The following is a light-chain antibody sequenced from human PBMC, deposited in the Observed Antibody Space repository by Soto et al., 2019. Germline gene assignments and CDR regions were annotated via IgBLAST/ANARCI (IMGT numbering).Light chain of an antibody. CDR3: YSYAGNKYV. J-gene: IGLJ1*01. Sequence: QSALTQPPSASGSPGQSVTISCPGTSSDVGGYDYVSWYQQHPGRAPKLIIFEVSKRPSGVPDRFSGSKSANTASLTVSGLQAEDEADYYCYSYAGNKYVFGTGTKVTVL. CDR2: EVS. V-gene: IGLV2-8*01. CDR1: SSDVGGYDY.